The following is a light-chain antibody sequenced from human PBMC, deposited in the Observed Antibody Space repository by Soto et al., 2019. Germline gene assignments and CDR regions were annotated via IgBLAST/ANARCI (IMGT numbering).Light chain of an antibody. V-gene: IGKV1-39*01. J-gene: IGKJ4*01. CDR1: QSIGNY. CDR2: AES. CDR3: QRIAAT. Sequence: DIQMTQFPSSLSASVGDRVTITCRASQSIGNYLNWYQHKPGKAPRLLIYAESSLQSGVPSRFSGSGSGTDFTLTISRLQPEDFATYYCQRIAATFGGGTKVEIK.